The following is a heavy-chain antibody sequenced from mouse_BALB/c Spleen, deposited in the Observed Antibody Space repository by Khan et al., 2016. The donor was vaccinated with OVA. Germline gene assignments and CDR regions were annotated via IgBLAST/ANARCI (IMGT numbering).Heavy chain of an antibody. Sequence: QVQLKESGPGLVAPSQSLSITCTVSGFSLTNYGVHWVRQPPGKGLQWLGVIWAGGSTNYYSAVMSRLSISKDDSKSQVFLKMNSLQTDDTTMYFCARNREPDYFDYWGQGTTLTVSS. CDR3: ARNREPDYFDY. CDR1: GFSLTNYG. J-gene: IGHJ2*01. V-gene: IGHV2-9*02. CDR2: IWAGGST.